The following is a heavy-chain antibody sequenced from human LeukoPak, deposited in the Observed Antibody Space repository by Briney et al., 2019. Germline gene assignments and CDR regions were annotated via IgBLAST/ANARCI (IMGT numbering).Heavy chain of an antibody. CDR1: GGSFSGYY. J-gene: IGHJ6*03. CDR2: INHSGST. Sequence: PSETLSLTCAVYGGSFSGYYWSWIRQPPGKGLEWIGEINHSGSTNYNPSLKSRVTISVDTSKNQFSLKLSSVTAADTAVYYRARRRIAARPYYMDVWGKGTTVTVSS. CDR3: ARRRIAARPYYMDV. V-gene: IGHV4-34*01. D-gene: IGHD6-6*01.